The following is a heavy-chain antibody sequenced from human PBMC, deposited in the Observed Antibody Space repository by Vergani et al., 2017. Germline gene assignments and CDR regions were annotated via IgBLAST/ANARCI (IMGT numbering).Heavy chain of an antibody. J-gene: IGHJ6*02. CDR3: ARGGYGSGSYYSPAYYYYGMDV. D-gene: IGHD3-10*01. CDR2: IIPIFGTA. Sequence: QVQLVQSGAEVKKPGSSVKVSCKASGGTFSSYAISWVRQAPGQGLEWMGRIIPIFGTANYAQKFQGRVTITADESTSTAYMELSSLRSEDTVVYYCARGGYGSGSYYSPAYYYYGMDVWGQGTTVTVSS. V-gene: IGHV1-69*13. CDR1: GGTFSSYA.